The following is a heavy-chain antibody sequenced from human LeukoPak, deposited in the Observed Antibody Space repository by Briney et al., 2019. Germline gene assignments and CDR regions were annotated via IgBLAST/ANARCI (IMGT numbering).Heavy chain of an antibody. CDR1: GYTFTGYY. CDR2: INPNSGGT. D-gene: IGHD1-26*01. CDR3: ARLYSGTYSYFDY. V-gene: IGHV1-2*02. Sequence: ASVKVSCKASGYTFTGYYMHWVRQAPGQGLEWMRWINPNSGGTNYAQKFQGRVTMTRDTSISTAYMDLSRLRSDDTAVYYCARLYSGTYSYFDYWGQGTLVTVSS. J-gene: IGHJ4*02.